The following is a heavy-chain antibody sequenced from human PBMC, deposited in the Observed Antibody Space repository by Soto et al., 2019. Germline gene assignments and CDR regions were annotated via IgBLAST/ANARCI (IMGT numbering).Heavy chain of an antibody. CDR1: GGSISSSSYY. V-gene: IGHV4-39*01. CDR3: ARPIMIPFGSPGLAFDI. D-gene: IGHD3-16*01. CDR2: IYYSGST. Sequence: QLQLQESGPGLVKPSETLSLTCTVSGGSISSSSYYWGWIRQPPGKGLEWIGSIYYSGSTYYNPSLKSRVTISVDTSKNQFSLKLSSVTAADTAVYYCARPIMIPFGSPGLAFDIWGQGTMVTVSS. J-gene: IGHJ3*02.